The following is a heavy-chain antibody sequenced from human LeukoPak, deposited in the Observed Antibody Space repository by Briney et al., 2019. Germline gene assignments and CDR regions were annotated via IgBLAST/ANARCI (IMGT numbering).Heavy chain of an antibody. D-gene: IGHD6-19*01. Sequence: SETLSLTCVVYGGSFSGYYWNWIRQPPGKGLEWIGEINHSGSTNYNPSLKSRVTISIDTSKNQFSLKLTSLTAADTAVYYCARHDGDGWYCVHYWGRGTLVTVS. CDR3: ARHDGDGWYCVHY. J-gene: IGHJ4*02. CDR1: GGSFSGYY. CDR2: INHSGST. V-gene: IGHV4-34*01.